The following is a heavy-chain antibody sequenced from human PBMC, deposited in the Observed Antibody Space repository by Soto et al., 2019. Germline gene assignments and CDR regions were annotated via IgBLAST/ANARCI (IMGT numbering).Heavy chain of an antibody. CDR2: ISGSGGST. CDR3: ARDRIDFWSGSYYYYGMDV. V-gene: IGHV3-23*01. Sequence: RLSNAASGFTFSSYAMSWVRQAPGKGLEWVSAISGSGGSTYYADSVKGRFTISRDNSKNTLYLQMNSLRAEDTAVYYCARDRIDFWSGSYYYYGMDVWGQGTTVTVSS. J-gene: IGHJ6*02. CDR1: GFTFSSYA. D-gene: IGHD3-3*01.